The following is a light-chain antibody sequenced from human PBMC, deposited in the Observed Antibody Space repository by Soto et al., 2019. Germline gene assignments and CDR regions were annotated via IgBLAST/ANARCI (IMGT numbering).Light chain of an antibody. CDR3: QQLNSYPLT. CDR1: QGISSF. CDR2: AAS. J-gene: IGKJ4*01. V-gene: IGKV1-9*01. Sequence: DIQLTQSPSFLSASVGDRVTITCRASQGISSFLAWYQQKPGKAPKLLIYAASTLQSGVPSRFSGSGSGTEFTLTVSSLQPEDFATYFCQQLNSYPLTFGGGTMVEI.